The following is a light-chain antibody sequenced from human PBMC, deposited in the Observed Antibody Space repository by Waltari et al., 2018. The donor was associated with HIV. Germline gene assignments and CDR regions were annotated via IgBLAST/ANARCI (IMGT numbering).Light chain of an antibody. CDR3: QQHFSTPPVT. Sequence: DIVLTQSPDSLAVSLGARATISCKSSHTVFSSSNNENYFPWYQQKPRKPPKLLIYWASTRESGVPDRFSGSGSGTDVSRTITSLQAEDVAVYYCQQHFSTPPVTFGGGTKVEIK. J-gene: IGKJ4*01. V-gene: IGKV4-1*01. CDR2: WAS. CDR1: HTVFSSSNNENY.